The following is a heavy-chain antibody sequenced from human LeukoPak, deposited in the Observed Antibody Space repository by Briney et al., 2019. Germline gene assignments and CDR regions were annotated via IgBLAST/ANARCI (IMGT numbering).Heavy chain of an antibody. V-gene: IGHV4-34*01. CDR1: GGSFSGYY. CDR3: ARDPYGDYYFDY. Sequence: PSETLSLTCAVYGGSFSGYYSSWIRQPPGKGLEWIGEINHSGSTTYNPSLKSRVTISVDTSKNQFSLKLSSVTAADTAVYYCARDPYGDYYFDYWGQGTLVTVSS. CDR2: INHSGST. D-gene: IGHD4-17*01. J-gene: IGHJ4*02.